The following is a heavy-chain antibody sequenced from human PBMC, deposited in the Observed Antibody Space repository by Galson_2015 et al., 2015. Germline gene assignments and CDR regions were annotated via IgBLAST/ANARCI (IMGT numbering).Heavy chain of an antibody. CDR2: IWYDGSNK. CDR3: ARGKSVAGIDY. Sequence: SLRLSCAASGFTFSSYGMHWVRQAPGKGLEWVAVIWYDGSNKYYADSVKGRFTISRDNSKNTLYLQMNSLRAEDTAVYYCARGKSVAGIDYWGQGTLATVSS. J-gene: IGHJ4*02. V-gene: IGHV3-33*01. D-gene: IGHD6-19*01. CDR1: GFTFSSYG.